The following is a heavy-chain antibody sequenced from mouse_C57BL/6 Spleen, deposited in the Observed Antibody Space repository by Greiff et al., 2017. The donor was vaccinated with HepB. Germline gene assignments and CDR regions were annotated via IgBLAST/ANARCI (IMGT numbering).Heavy chain of an antibody. CDR1: GYAFSSSW. D-gene: IGHD4-1*01. CDR2: IYPGDGDT. Sequence: VQLQQSGPELVKPGASVKISCKASGYAFSSSWMNWVKQRPGKGLEWIGRIYPGDGDTNYNGKFKGKATLTADKSSSTAYMQLSSLTSEDSAVYFWARAGTREDAMDYWGQGTSVTVSS. J-gene: IGHJ4*01. CDR3: ARAGTREDAMDY. V-gene: IGHV1-82*01.